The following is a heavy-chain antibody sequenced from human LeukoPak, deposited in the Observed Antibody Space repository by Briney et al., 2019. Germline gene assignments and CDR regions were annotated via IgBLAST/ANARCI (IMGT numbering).Heavy chain of an antibody. CDR1: GFTFSSHA. Sequence: GGSLRLSCAASGFTFSSHAMSWVRQAPGKGLEWVSAISGSGGNTYYADSVKGRFSISRDNSKNTLYLQMNSLRAEDTAVYYCAKDPILTGYYSTFDYWGQGTLVTVSS. CDR3: AKDPILTGYYSTFDY. V-gene: IGHV3-23*01. D-gene: IGHD3-9*01. CDR2: ISGSGGNT. J-gene: IGHJ4*02.